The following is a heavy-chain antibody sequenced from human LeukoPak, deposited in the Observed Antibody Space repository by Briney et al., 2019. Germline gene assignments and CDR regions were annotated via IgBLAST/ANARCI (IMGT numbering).Heavy chain of an antibody. CDR1: GGSFIGYY. J-gene: IGHJ4*02. CDR2: INHSGST. CDR3: ARVPNYFDY. Sequence: PSETLSLTCAVYGGSFIGYYWSWIRQPPGKGLEWIGEINHSGSTNYNPSLKSRVTISVDTSKNQFSLKLSSVTAADTAVYYCARVPNYFDYWGQGTLVTVSS. V-gene: IGHV4-34*01.